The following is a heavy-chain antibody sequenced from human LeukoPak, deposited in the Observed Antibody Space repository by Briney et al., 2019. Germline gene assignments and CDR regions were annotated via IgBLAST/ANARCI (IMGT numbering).Heavy chain of an antibody. D-gene: IGHD6-13*01. CDR3: ARDLWPGIAADYYYYYGMDV. Sequence: ASVKVSCKASGYTFTSYGISWVRRAPGQGLEWMGWISAYNGNTNYAQKLQGRVTMTTDTSTSTAYMELRSLRSDDTAVYYCARDLWPGIAADYYYYYGMDVWGKGTTVTVSS. V-gene: IGHV1-18*04. CDR1: GYTFTSYG. CDR2: ISAYNGNT. J-gene: IGHJ6*04.